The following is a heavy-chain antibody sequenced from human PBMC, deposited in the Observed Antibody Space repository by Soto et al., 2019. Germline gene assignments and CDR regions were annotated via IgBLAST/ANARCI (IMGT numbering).Heavy chain of an antibody. Sequence: GGSLRLSCAASGFTFSSYGMHWVRQAPGKGLEWVAVISYDGSNKYYPDSVKGRFTNSRDNSKNTLYQQMNRLRSEDTAVYYCAKLPPTEYSSGWPEFDYWGQGTLVTVSS. V-gene: IGHV3-30*18. D-gene: IGHD6-19*01. CDR1: GFTFSSYG. CDR3: AKLPPTEYSSGWPEFDY. J-gene: IGHJ4*02. CDR2: ISYDGSNK.